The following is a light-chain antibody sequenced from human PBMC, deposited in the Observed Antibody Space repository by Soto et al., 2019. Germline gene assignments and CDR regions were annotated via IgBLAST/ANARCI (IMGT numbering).Light chain of an antibody. CDR1: QSVSSSY. V-gene: IGKV3-20*01. CDR3: QQYGSSPGVT. J-gene: IGKJ3*01. CDR2: GAS. Sequence: EIVLTQSPGTLSLSPGESATLSCRASQSVSSSYLAWYQQKPGQAPRLLIYGASSRATGIPDRFSGSGSGTDFTLTISRLEPEDFAVYYCQQYGSSPGVTFGPGTKVDIK.